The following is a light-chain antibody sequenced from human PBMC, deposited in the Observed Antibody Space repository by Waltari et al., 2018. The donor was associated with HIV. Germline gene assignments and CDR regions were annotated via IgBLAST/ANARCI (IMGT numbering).Light chain of an antibody. CDR2: QDT. CDR3: QALDSNTVV. V-gene: IGLV3-1*01. CDR1: KFGDKF. Sequence: SYELTQPPSLSVSPGQTATITCSGYKFGDKFVSWYQQKPGQSPFLVIFQDTKRPSGIPERFSGSSSGNTATLTIRGTQAMDEADYYCQALDSNTVVFGGGTKLAVL. J-gene: IGLJ3*02.